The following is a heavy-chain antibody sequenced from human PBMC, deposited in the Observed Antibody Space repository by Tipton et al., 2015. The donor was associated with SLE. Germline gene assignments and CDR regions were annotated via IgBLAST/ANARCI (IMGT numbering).Heavy chain of an antibody. V-gene: IGHV4-39*07. CDR1: GGSTSSSSYY. D-gene: IGHD6-13*01. CDR3: ARLAAAARGAFDI. CDR2: IYYSGST. J-gene: IGHJ3*02. Sequence: TLSLTCTVSGGSTSSSSYYWGWIRQPPGKGLEWIGSIYYSGSTYYNPSLKSRVTISVDTSKNQFSLKLSSVTAANTAVYYCARLAAAARGAFDIWGQGTMVTVSS.